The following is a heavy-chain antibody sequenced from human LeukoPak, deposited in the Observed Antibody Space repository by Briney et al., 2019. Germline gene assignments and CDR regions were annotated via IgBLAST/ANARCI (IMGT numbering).Heavy chain of an antibody. Sequence: GGSLRLSCAASIFTFSIYAMNWVRQAPGKGLEWVSYISSSGSTIYYADSVKGRFTISRDNAKNSLYLQMNTLRAEDTAVYYCARDRVVGCAYGHAEYFDYWGQGTLVTVSS. J-gene: IGHJ4*02. CDR3: ARDRVVGCAYGHAEYFDY. D-gene: IGHD3-10*01. CDR1: IFTFSIYA. V-gene: IGHV3-48*03. CDR2: ISSSGSTI.